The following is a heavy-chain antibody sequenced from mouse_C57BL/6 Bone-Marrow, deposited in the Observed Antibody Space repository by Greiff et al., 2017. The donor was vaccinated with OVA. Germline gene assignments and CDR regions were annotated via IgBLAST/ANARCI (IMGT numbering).Heavy chain of an antibody. Sequence: QVQLQQPGAELVKPGASVKLSCKASGYTFTSYWMHWVKQRPGQGLEWIGMIHPNSGSTNYNEKFKSKATLTVDKSSSTAYMQLSSLTSEDSAVDYCASFYYYGSSSVDYWGQGTSVTVSS. J-gene: IGHJ4*01. V-gene: IGHV1-64*01. CDR2: IHPNSGST. CDR3: ASFYYYGSSSVDY. D-gene: IGHD1-1*01. CDR1: GYTFTSYW.